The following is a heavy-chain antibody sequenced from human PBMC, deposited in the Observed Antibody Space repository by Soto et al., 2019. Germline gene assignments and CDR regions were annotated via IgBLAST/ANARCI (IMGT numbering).Heavy chain of an antibody. Sequence: SETLSLTCTVSGGSISSYYWSWIRQPPGKGLEWIGYIYYSGSTNYNPSLKSRVTISVDTSKNQFSLKLSSVTAADTAVYYCARLSSNYKDYYFDYWGQGTLVTVSS. V-gene: IGHV4-59*08. CDR1: GGSISSYY. CDR2: IYYSGST. D-gene: IGHD4-4*01. CDR3: ARLSSNYKDYYFDY. J-gene: IGHJ4*02.